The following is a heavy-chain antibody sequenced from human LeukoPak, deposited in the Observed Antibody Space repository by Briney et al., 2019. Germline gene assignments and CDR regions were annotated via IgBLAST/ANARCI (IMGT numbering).Heavy chain of an antibody. Sequence: PGGSLRLSCAASGFTFTTYWMSWVRQAPGKGLEWVSYINYNGGTIYYADSVKGRFTISRDNGKNSLYLQMNSLRVEDTAAYYCARGGLLDDILTGYSDSWGHGTLVTVSS. J-gene: IGHJ4*03. CDR1: GFTFTTYW. CDR3: ARGGLLDDILTGYSDS. D-gene: IGHD3-9*01. V-gene: IGHV3-48*04. CDR2: INYNGGTI.